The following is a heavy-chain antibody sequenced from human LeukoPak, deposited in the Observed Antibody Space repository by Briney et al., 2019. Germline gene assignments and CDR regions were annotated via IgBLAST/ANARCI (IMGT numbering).Heavy chain of an antibody. D-gene: IGHD3-3*01. CDR1: GFTFSSYA. CDR2: ISGSGGST. CDR3: AKDQYGFLEWLSVAAYFDY. V-gene: IGHV3-23*01. J-gene: IGHJ4*02. Sequence: GGSLRLSCAASGFTFSSYAMSWVRQAPGKGLEWVSAISGSGGSTYYADSVKGRFTISRDNSKNTLYLQMNSLRAEDTAVYYCAKDQYGFLEWLSVAAYFDYWGQGTLVTVSS.